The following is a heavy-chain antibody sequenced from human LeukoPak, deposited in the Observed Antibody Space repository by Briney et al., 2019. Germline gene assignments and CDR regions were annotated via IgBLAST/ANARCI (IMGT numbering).Heavy chain of an antibody. CDR2: IIPIFGTA. J-gene: IGHJ6*03. D-gene: IGHD5-18*01. Sequence: GASVKVSCKASGGTFSSYAISWVRQAPGQGLEWMGRIIPIFGTANYAQKFQGRVTITTDESTSTAYMELSSLRSEDTAVYYGARDSYGLDYYYYMDVWGKGTTVTVSS. CDR1: GGTFSSYA. V-gene: IGHV1-69*05. CDR3: ARDSYGLDYYYYMDV.